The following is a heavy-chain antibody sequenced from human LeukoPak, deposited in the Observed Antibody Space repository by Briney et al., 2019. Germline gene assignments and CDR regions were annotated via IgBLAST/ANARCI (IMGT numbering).Heavy chain of an antibody. CDR2: ISAYDGNT. J-gene: IGHJ4*02. CDR1: GGTFSSYA. D-gene: IGHD5-18*01. Sequence: ASVKVSCKASGGTFSSYAISWVRQAPGQGLEWMGWISAYDGNTDYAQNLQGRVTMTTDTSTSTAYMELRSLRSDDTAVYYCARAVRGYSYAYLPYWGQGTLVTVSS. CDR3: ARAVRGYSYAYLPY. V-gene: IGHV1-18*01.